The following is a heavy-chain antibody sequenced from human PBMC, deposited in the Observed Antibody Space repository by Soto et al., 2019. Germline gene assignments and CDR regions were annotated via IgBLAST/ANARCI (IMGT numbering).Heavy chain of an antibody. Sequence: QVRLAESGGGVVQPGRLLRLSCAASGFTFSNYGMHWVRQAPGQGLDWVAVISYDGNNKYYADSVKGQFTISRDNTKNTLYLQMNSQRAEDTVVYYCATCYHYSETLTGAPWFDPWGQGTLVNVSS. CDR2: ISYDGNNK. CDR3: ATCYHYSETLTGAPWFDP. J-gene: IGHJ5*02. V-gene: IGHV3-30*03. CDR1: GFTFSNYG. D-gene: IGHD3-22*01.